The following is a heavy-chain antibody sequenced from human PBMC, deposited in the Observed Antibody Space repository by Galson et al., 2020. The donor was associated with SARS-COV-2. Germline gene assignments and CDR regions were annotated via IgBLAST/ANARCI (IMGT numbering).Heavy chain of an antibody. J-gene: IGHJ4*02. CDR2: IYYSGDT. V-gene: IGHV4-59*02. D-gene: IGHD1-26*01. CDR1: GASVSHDY. Sequence: SETLSLTCSVSGASVSHDYWSWIRQPPGKGLEWIGYIYYSGDTNYNPALKSRVSMSVDTSKNQFSLRLSSVTAADTAVYYCAKTRWELLRLFDLWGQGTLVAVSS. CDR3: AKTRWELLRLFDL.